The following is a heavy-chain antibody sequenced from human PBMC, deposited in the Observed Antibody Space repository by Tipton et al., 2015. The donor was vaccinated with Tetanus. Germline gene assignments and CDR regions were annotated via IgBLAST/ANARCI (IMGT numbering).Heavy chain of an antibody. CDR3: ARANYEFPKKGPFDF. CDR2: IYYSGDT. CDR1: GGSISSGGYF. Sequence: TLSLTCSVSGGSISSGGYFWNWIRQHPGKGPEWIGYIYYSGDTFYNPSLKSRVTISVDTSKNQFSLNLRSVTAADTAVYYCARANYEFPKKGPFDFWGPGILVTVSS. J-gene: IGHJ4*02. V-gene: IGHV4-31*03. D-gene: IGHD3-3*01.